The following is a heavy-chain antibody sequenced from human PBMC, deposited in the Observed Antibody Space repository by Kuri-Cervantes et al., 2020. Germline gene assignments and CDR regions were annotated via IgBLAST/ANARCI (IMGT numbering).Heavy chain of an antibody. Sequence: GESLKISCAASGFTFSSYGMHWVRQAPGKGLEWVAVISYDGSNKYYADSVKGRFTISRDNSKNTLYLQMNSLRAEDTAVYYCAKAQYYDFWSGYYTHYYYYGMDVWGQGTTVTVSS. CDR3: AKAQYYDFWSGYYTHYYYYGMDV. CDR1: GFTFSSYG. V-gene: IGHV3-30*18. J-gene: IGHJ6*02. D-gene: IGHD3-3*01. CDR2: ISYDGSNK.